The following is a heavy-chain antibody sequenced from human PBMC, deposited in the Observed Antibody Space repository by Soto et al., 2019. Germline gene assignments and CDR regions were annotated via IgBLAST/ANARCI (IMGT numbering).Heavy chain of an antibody. V-gene: IGHV1-2*02. Sequence: QVQLVQSGAEVKKPGASVKVSCKASGYTFTGYYMHWVRQAPGQGLEWMGWINPNSGGTNYAQKFQAGVTLTRDPSISTAYMELSRLRSDDTAVYYCARSTLDYYYYCLDVWGQGTTVTVSS. CDR2: INPNSGGT. CDR1: GYTFTGYY. J-gene: IGHJ6*02. D-gene: IGHD1-1*01. CDR3: ARSTLDYYYYCLDV.